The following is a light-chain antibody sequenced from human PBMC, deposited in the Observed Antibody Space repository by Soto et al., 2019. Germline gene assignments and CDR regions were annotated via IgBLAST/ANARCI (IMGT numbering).Light chain of an antibody. CDR2: DAS. CDR1: QNINDL. V-gene: IGKV1-5*01. Sequence: QLPDSPSTLSASVGDRVTITYRARQNINDLIAWYHQKPGKAPKMLIYDASTLESRVPSRFGGSGFGIEFRFTISSLQPDYFGSYYCQHLRTFGRGTKVDIK. CDR3: QHLRT. J-gene: IGKJ1*01.